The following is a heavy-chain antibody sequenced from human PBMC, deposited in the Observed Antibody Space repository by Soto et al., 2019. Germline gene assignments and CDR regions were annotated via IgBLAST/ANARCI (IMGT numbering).Heavy chain of an antibody. CDR2: IKQDGSEK. D-gene: IGHD3-10*01. CDR1: GFTFSSYW. CDR3: AREKQYYGSGSYYPMGISYYYYYMDV. V-gene: IGHV3-7*03. Sequence: GGSLRLSCAASGFTFSSYWMSWVRQAPGKGLEWVANIKQDGSEKYYVDSVKGRFTISRGNAKNSLYLQMNSLRSEDTAVYYCAREKQYYGSGSYYPMGISYYYYYMDVWGKGTTVTVSS. J-gene: IGHJ6*03.